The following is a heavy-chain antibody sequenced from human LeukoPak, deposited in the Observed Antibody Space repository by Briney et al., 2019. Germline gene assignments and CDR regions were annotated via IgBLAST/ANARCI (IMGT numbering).Heavy chain of an antibody. V-gene: IGHV5-51*01. CDR2: IYPGDSDT. CDR1: GYSFTNYW. D-gene: IGHD1-7*01. CDR3: ARREATTEYFDF. J-gene: IGHJ4*02. Sequence: GESLKISCNGSGYSFTNYWIAWVRQMPGKGLEWMGVIYPGDSDTRYNPSFQGQVTISADRSFGTAYLQWSSLKASDSAMYYCARREATTEYFDFWGQGTLVTVSS.